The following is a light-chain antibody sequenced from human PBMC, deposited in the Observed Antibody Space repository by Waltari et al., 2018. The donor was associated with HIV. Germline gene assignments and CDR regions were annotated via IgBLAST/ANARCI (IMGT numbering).Light chain of an antibody. V-gene: IGLV3-21*02. J-gene: IGLJ3*02. CDR1: NMGSKS. CDR2: DDS. CDR3: QVWDSSSDHRGV. Sequence: SYVLTQPPSVSVAPGQTDRITCGGNNMGSKSGKWYQQKPGQAPVLVVYDDSDRPSGIPERFSCSNSGNTATLTISRVEAGYEADYFCQVWDSSSDHRGVFGGGTKLTVL.